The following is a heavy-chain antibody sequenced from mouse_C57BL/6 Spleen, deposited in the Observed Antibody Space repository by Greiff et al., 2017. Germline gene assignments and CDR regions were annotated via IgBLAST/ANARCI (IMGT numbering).Heavy chain of an antibody. CDR2: IDPEDGET. CDR1: GFNFTDYY. J-gene: IGHJ2*01. CDR3: AREEGCNYDVGD. D-gene: IGHD2-1*01. V-gene: IGHV14-2*01. Sequence: VQLQQSGAELVKPGASVKLSCTASGFNFTDYYMHWVKQRPEQGLEWIGSIDPEDGETKYAPKSQGKATITADTSSNTAYLQLSSLTSEDTAVYYCAREEGCNYDVGDWGQGTTLTVSS.